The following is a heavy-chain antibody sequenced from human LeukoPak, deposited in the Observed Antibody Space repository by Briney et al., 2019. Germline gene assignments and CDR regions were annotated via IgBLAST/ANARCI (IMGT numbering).Heavy chain of an antibody. CDR3: AGFCGDYSGYYYYYMDV. V-gene: IGHV4-4*02. D-gene: IGHD4-17*01. CDR1: GGSISSSNW. Sequence: SETLSLTCAVSGGSISSSNWWSWVRQPPGKGLEWIGEIYHSGSTNYNPSLKSRVTISVDKSKNQFSLKLSSVTSADTAVYYCAGFCGDYSGYYYYYMDVWGKGTTVTVSS. CDR2: IYHSGST. J-gene: IGHJ6*03.